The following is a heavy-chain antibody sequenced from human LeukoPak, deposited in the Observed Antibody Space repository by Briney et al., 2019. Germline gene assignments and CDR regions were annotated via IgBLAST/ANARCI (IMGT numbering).Heavy chain of an antibody. V-gene: IGHV3-30*04. D-gene: IGHD6-13*01. CDR2: ISYDGSNK. CDR1: GFTVSSNS. CDR3: ARDRWGFIAAAGTGNWFDP. J-gene: IGHJ5*02. Sequence: GGSLRLSCTVSGFTVSSNSMSWVRQAPGKGLEWVTAISYDGSNKYYADSVKGRFTISRDNSKNTVYVQMNSLRAEDTALYYCARDRWGFIAAAGTGNWFDPWGQGTLVTVSS.